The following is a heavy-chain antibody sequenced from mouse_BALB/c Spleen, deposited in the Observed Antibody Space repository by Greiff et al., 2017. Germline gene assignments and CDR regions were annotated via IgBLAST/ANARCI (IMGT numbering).Heavy chain of an antibody. V-gene: IGHV1-54*01. Sequence: VQLQQSGAELVRPGTSVKVSCKASGYAFTNYLIAWVKQRPGQGLEWIGVINPGSGGTNYNEKFKGKATLTADKSSSTAYMQLSSLTSDDSAVYFCAREDYDYDVRAMDYWGQGTSVTVSS. CDR2: INPGSGGT. CDR3: AREDYDYDVRAMDY. CDR1: GYAFTNYL. J-gene: IGHJ4*01. D-gene: IGHD2-4*01.